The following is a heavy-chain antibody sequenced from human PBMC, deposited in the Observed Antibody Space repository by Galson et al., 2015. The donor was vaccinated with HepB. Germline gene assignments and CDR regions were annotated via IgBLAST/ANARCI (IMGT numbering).Heavy chain of an antibody. CDR2: ISGSSATI. V-gene: IGHV3-23*01. CDR3: AKRLGMGNTREFDS. CDR1: GFTFSSFA. D-gene: IGHD1-26*01. J-gene: IGHJ4*02. Sequence: SLRLSCAASGFTFSSFAMYWVRQAPGKGLEWVSAISGSSATIYYADSVKGRFTVSRDNSKNTLFLQMNSLRADDTAVYYCAKRLGMGNTREFDSWGQGVLVTVSS.